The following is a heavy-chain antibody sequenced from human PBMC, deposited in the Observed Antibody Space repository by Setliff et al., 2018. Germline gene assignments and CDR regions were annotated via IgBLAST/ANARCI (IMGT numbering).Heavy chain of an antibody. V-gene: IGHV4-4*07. CDR3: AIWGGYCDFFDCFPFDN. CDR2: IKRRGST. J-gene: IGHJ4*02. D-gene: IGHD3-16*01. CDR1: GGTFSDYY. Sequence: SETLSLTCTAYGGTFSDYYWNWLRQPAGKGLEWIGHIKRRGSTNFTTSLKSRVTISLDTSKNQFSLNLTSVTAADTALYYCAIWGGYCDFFDCFPFDNWGQGFLVTVSS.